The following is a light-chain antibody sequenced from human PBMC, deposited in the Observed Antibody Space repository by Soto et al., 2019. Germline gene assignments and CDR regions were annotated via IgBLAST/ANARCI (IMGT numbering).Light chain of an antibody. CDR3: SSYTTSSTLV. CDR2: EVS. V-gene: IGLV2-14*01. CDR1: SSDVGGYNF. Sequence: QSALTQPASVSGSPGQSITISCTGTSSDVGGYNFVSWHQQHPGKAPKVMIYEVSNRPSGVSNRFSGSKSGNTASLTISGLQAEDEADYYCSSYTTSSTLVFGTGTKLTVL. J-gene: IGLJ1*01.